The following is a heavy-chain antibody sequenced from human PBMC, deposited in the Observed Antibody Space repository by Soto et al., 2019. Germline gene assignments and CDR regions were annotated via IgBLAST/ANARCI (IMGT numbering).Heavy chain of an antibody. CDR1: GYSLTSYW. J-gene: IGHJ6*02. Sequence: GESLKISCKGSGYSLTSYWISWVRQMPGKGLEWMGRIDPSDSYTNYSPSFQGHVTISADKSISTSYLQWSTLKASDTAMYYCSRRQCRTYYYYGMDVWGQGTTVPVSS. CDR3: SRRQCRTYYYYGMDV. CDR2: IDPSDSYT. V-gene: IGHV5-10-1*01. D-gene: IGHD2-2*01.